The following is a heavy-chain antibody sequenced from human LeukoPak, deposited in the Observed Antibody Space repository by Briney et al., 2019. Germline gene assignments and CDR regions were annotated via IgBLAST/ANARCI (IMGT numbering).Heavy chain of an antibody. CDR2: VIPSLGIS. CDR1: GGTFSGFA. J-gene: IGHJ5*01. V-gene: IGHV1-69*04. Sequence: SVKVSCKTSGGTFSGFAMNWLRQAPGQGPEWMGRVIPSLGISKYSQKFQDRLKVTADNSSTTAFMELTSLTSDDTAVYYCATFRWIDSWGQGTLVIVSS. CDR3: ATFRWIDS.